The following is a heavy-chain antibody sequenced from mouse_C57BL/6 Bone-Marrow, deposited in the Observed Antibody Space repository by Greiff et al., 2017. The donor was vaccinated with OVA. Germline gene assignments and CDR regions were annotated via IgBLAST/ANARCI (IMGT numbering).Heavy chain of an antibody. J-gene: IGHJ4*01. V-gene: IGHV5-4*01. CDR3: AREDYGSSYLYAMDY. CDR1: GFTFSSYA. CDR2: ISDGGSYT. Sequence: EVKLVASGGGLVKPGGSLKLSCAASGFTFSSYAMSWVRQTPEKRLEWVATISDGGSYTYYPDNVKGRFTIYRDNANNNLYLQKSHLKSENTAMYYCAREDYGSSYLYAMDYWGQGTSVTVSS. D-gene: IGHD1-1*01.